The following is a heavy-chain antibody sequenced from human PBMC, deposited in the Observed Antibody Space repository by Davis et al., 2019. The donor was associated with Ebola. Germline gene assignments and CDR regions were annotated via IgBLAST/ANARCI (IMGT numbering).Heavy chain of an antibody. CDR1: GGSISSSNW. CDR3: ARGIQLWFNWFDP. CDR2: INHSGST. J-gene: IGHJ5*02. Sequence: MPSETLSLTCAVSGGSISSSNWWSWVRQPPGKGLEWIGEINHSGSTNYNPSLKSRVTISVDTSKNQFSLKLSSVTAADTAVYYCARGIQLWFNWFDPWGQGTLVTVSS. V-gene: IGHV4-4*02. D-gene: IGHD5-18*01.